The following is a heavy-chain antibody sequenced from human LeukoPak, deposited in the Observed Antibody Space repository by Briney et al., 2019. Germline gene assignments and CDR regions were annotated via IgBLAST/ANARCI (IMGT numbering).Heavy chain of an antibody. V-gene: IGHV3-23*01. CDR1: GFTFSSYA. J-gene: IGHJ4*02. D-gene: IGHD6-13*01. Sequence: GGSLRLSCAASGFTFSSYAMSWVRQAPGKGLVWVSAISGSGGSTYYADSVKGRFTISRDNSKNTLYLQMNSLRAEDTAVYYCAKTFEIAAAGGGEDYWGQGTLVTVSS. CDR2: ISGSGGST. CDR3: AKTFEIAAAGGGEDY.